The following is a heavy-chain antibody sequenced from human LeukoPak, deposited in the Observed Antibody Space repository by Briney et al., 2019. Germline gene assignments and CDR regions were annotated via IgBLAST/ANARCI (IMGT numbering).Heavy chain of an antibody. D-gene: IGHD3-3*01. CDR3: AKGLHYYDFWSGNRHHHAFDI. Sequence: PSETLSLTCTVSGGSISSSSYYWGWIRQPPGKGLKWIGSIYYSGSTYYNPSLKSRVTISVDTSKNQFSLKLSSVTAADTAVYYCAKGLHYYDFWSGNRHHHAFDIWGQGTMVTVSS. V-gene: IGHV4-39*07. J-gene: IGHJ3*02. CDR2: IYYSGST. CDR1: GGSISSSSYY.